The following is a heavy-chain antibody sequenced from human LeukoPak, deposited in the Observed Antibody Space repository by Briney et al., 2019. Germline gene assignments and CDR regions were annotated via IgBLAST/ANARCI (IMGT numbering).Heavy chain of an antibody. D-gene: IGHD1-14*01. V-gene: IGHV4-61*02. Sequence: SETLSLTCTVSGGSISSGSYYWSWIRQPAGKGLEWIGRISTSGSTNYNPSLKSRVTISVDTSKNQFSLKLSSVTAADTAVYYCARDSPMRSELRAYYYYYMDVWGKGTTVTVSS. CDR3: ARDSPMRSELRAYYYYYMDV. J-gene: IGHJ6*03. CDR2: ISTSGST. CDR1: GGSISSGSYY.